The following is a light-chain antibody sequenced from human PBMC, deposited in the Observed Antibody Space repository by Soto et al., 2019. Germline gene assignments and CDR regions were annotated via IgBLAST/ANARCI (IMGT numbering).Light chain of an antibody. CDR1: QTISTW. Sequence: DIQVTQSPPTLSSSVGYIVTNTCRASQTISTWMAWYQQKPGKAPKLLVYDASTLQSGVASRFSGSGSGTEFNLIISGLQPDDSATYYCQQYTNTNNPWMFGQGTKVDIK. V-gene: IGKV1-5*01. CDR2: DAS. CDR3: QQYTNTNNPWM. J-gene: IGKJ1*01.